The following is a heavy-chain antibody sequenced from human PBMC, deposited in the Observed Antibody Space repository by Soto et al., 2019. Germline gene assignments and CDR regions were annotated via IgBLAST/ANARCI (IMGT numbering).Heavy chain of an antibody. CDR2: IDPSDSYT. J-gene: IGHJ6*02. V-gene: IGHV5-10-1*01. Sequence: GESLKISCKSSGYSFTSYWISWVRQMPGKGLEWMGRIDPSDSYTNYSPSFQGHVTISADKSISTAYLQWSSLKASDTAMYYCATRHRDYYYYGMDVWGQGTTVTVSS. CDR3: ATRHRDYYYYGMDV. CDR1: GYSFTSYW.